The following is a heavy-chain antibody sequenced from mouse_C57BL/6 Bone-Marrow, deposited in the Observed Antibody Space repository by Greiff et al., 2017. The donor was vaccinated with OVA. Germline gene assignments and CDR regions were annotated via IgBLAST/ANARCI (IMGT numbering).Heavy chain of an antibody. Sequence: QVQLQQSGAELARPGASVKLSCKASGYTFTSYGISWVKQRPGQGLEWIGEIYPSSGNTNYNEKFKGKATLTADKSSSTAYMELRSLTSEDSAVYFCARYLSYSSRTSSFFDYGGQGTTLTVSS. D-gene: IGHD1-1*01. V-gene: IGHV1-81*01. CDR2: IYPSSGNT. CDR1: GYTFTSYG. J-gene: IGHJ2*01. CDR3: ARYLSYSSRTSSFFDY.